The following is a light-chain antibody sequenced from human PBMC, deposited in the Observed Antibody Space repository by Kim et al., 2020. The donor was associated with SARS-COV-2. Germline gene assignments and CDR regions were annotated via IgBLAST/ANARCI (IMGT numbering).Light chain of an antibody. V-gene: IGKV1-27*01. Sequence: DRVTLTCRASQDITYYLAWYQQKPGKVPQLLIYGASTLQSGVPSRFSGSGSGTEFTLTINSLQPEDVATYYCQKYDSAPLTFGGGTKVDIK. CDR2: GAS. CDR3: QKYDSAPLT. J-gene: IGKJ4*01. CDR1: QDITYY.